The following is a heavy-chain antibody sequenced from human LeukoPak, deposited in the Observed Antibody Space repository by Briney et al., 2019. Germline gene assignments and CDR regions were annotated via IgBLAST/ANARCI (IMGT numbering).Heavy chain of an antibody. Sequence: PGGSLRLSCAASGFTFSSYWMSWVRQAPGKGLEWVANIKQDGSEKYYVDSVKGRFTISRDNAKNSLYLQMNSLRAEDTALYYCAKVSTAGPRIHGYFQHWGQGTLVTVSS. CDR1: GFTFSSYW. CDR3: AKVSTAGPRIHGYFQH. CDR2: IKQDGSEK. D-gene: IGHD1-14*01. V-gene: IGHV3-7*03. J-gene: IGHJ1*01.